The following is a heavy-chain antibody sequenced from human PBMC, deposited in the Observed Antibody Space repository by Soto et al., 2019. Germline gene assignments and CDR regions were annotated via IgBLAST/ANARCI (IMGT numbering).Heavy chain of an antibody. Sequence: PGGSLGLSCAASGFTFSSYAMSWVRQAPGKGLEWVSAISGSGGSTYYADSVKGRFTISRDNSKNTLYLQMNSLRAEDTAVYYCHLAPTRIAAADYWGQGTLVTVSS. J-gene: IGHJ4*02. CDR1: GFTFSSYA. V-gene: IGHV3-23*01. D-gene: IGHD6-13*01. CDR2: ISGSGGST. CDR3: HLAPTRIAAADY.